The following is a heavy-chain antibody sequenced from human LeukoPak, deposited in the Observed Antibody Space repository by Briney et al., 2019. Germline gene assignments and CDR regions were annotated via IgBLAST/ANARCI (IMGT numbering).Heavy chain of an antibody. CDR3: AAEQWQGYFDY. CDR2: IYSGGST. Sequence: GGSLRLSCAASGFTVSSNYMSWVRQAPGKGLEWVSVIYSGGSTYYADSVKGRFTISRDNSKNMLYLQMNSLRAEDTAVYYCAAEQWQGYFDYWGQGTLVTVSS. J-gene: IGHJ4*02. D-gene: IGHD6-19*01. V-gene: IGHV3-66*01. CDR1: GFTVSSNY.